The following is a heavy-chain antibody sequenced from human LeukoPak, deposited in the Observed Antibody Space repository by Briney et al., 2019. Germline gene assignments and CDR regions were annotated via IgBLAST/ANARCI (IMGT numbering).Heavy chain of an antibody. J-gene: IGHJ6*03. Sequence: SETLSLTCTVSGGSISSYYWSWIRQPPGKGLEWIGYIYYSGSTYYNPSLRSRVTISVDTSKNQFSLKLSSVTAADTAVYYCARETSQKGAHYMDVWGKGTTVTISS. D-gene: IGHD3-16*01. CDR2: IYYSGST. CDR3: ARETSQKGAHYMDV. CDR1: GGSISSYY. V-gene: IGHV4-59*01.